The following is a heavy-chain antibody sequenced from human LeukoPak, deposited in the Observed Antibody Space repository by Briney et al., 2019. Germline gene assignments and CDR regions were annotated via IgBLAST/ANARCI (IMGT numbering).Heavy chain of an antibody. CDR1: GFTFSSYA. V-gene: IGHV3-23*01. CDR3: AKAASRAYGRPRRVMDV. J-gene: IGHJ6*02. D-gene: IGHD4-17*01. Sequence: GGSLRLSCAASGFTFSSYAMSWVRQAPGKGLEWVSAISGSGGSTYYADSVKGRFTISRDNSKNTLYLQMNSLRAEDTAVYYCAKAASRAYGRPRRVMDVWGQGTTVTVSS. CDR2: ISGSGGST.